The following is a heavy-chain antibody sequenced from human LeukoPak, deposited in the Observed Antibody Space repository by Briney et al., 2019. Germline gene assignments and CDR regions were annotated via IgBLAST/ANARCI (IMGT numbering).Heavy chain of an antibody. D-gene: IGHD3-22*01. CDR3: VRHFYYFDTSGYSNFDS. CDR2: VYYSGTA. V-gene: IGHV4-39*01. J-gene: IGHJ4*02. CDR1: GASIRSSTYY. Sequence: PSETLSLTCTVSGASIRSSTYYWGWVRQPPGKGLEYVGSVYYSGTASYNPSLKSRLTISVDTSKNQFSLKPSSVTATDTAMYYCVRHFYYFDTSGYSNFDSWGQGSLVTVSS.